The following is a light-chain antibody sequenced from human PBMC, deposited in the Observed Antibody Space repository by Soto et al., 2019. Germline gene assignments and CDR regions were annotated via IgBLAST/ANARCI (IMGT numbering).Light chain of an antibody. Sequence: DIVMTQSPDSLAVSLGERATINCKPSQSVLYSSNNKNYLAWHQQKPGQPPKLLIYWASTRESGVPDRFSGSGSGTDFTLTISSLQAEDVAVYYCQQYYTTWTFGQGTKVEIK. CDR3: QQYYTTWT. CDR2: WAS. J-gene: IGKJ1*01. CDR1: QSVLYSSNNKNY. V-gene: IGKV4-1*01.